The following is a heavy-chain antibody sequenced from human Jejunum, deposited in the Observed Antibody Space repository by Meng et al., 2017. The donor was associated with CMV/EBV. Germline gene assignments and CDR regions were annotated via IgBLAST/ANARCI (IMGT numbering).Heavy chain of an antibody. Sequence: GLAVSDDPMTWGRQVVGQGLQWVSTLYEGGSAQYAPSVEGRFRISKDNSANMVYLQMNSLGVEDTAVYYCAREQMGAWRGYFDCWGQGILVTVSS. D-gene: IGHD3-3*01. CDR1: GLAVSDDP. CDR3: AREQMGAWRGYFDC. J-gene: IGHJ5*01. CDR2: LYEGGSA. V-gene: IGHV3-53*01.